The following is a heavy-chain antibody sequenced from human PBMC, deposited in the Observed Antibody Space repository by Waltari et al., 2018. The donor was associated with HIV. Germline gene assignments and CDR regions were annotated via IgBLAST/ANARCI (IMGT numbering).Heavy chain of an antibody. CDR2: IKSKTDGGTT. CDR1: GFTFSNAW. J-gene: IGHJ6*02. CDR3: TTDASSVMITFGAGFYGMDV. V-gene: IGHV3-15*01. Sequence: EVQLVESGGGLVKPGGSLRLSCAASGFTFSNAWMSWVRQAPGKGMEWVGRIKSKTDGGTTDYAAPVKGRFTISRDDSKNTLYLQMNSLKTEDTAVYYCTTDASSVMITFGAGFYGMDVWGQGTTVTVSS. D-gene: IGHD3-16*01.